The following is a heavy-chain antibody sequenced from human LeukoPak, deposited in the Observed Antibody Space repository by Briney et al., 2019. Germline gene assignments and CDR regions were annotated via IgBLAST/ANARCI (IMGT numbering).Heavy chain of an antibody. D-gene: IGHD1-26*01. CDR3: ARGYLIDY. V-gene: IGHV3-66*01. CDR1: GFTVNSNY. Sequence: TGGSLRLPCAASGFTVNSNYMSWVRQAPGKGLEWVSVVYSGDRTYYADSVKGRFTISRDDSTNTLYLLMNSLRAEDTAVYYCARGYLIDYWGQGTLVTVSS. J-gene: IGHJ4*02. CDR2: VYSGDRT.